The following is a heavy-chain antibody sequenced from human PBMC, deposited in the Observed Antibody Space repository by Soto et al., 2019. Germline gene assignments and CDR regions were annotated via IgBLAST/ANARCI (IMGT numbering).Heavy chain of an antibody. CDR1: ENTFSTYS. V-gene: IGHV1-46*03. D-gene: IGHD6-13*01. Sequence: EASVKVSCKASENTFSTYSLHWVRQAPGQGLEWMGVINPTTTTTTDAQKFQGRVTMTRDTSTSTVFLELSSLRSGDTAVYYCARDLYSTSWYVRAFDMWGQGTMVTV. CDR3: ARDLYSTSWYVRAFDM. CDR2: INPTTTTT. J-gene: IGHJ3*02.